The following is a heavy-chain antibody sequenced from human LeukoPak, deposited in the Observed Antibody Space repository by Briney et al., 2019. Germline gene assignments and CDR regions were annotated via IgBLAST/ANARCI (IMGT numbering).Heavy chain of an antibody. CDR3: ATLSLTLRVWFDP. CDR2: VDPEDGET. Sequence: ASVKISCKVSGYTFTDYYMHWVQQAPGKGLEWMGPVDPEDGETIYAEKFQGRVTITADTSTDTAYMELSSLRSEDTAVYYCATLSLTLRVWFDPWGQGTLDTVSS. CDR1: GYTFTDYY. J-gene: IGHJ5*02. D-gene: IGHD1-14*01. V-gene: IGHV1-69-2*01.